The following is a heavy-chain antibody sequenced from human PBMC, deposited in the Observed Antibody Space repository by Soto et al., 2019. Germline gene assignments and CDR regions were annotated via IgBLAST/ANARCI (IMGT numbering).Heavy chain of an antibody. D-gene: IGHD2-21*01. Sequence: GGSLRLSCAASGFTFSSYAMSWFRQAPGNGLEWVSAISGSGGSTYYADSVKGRFTISRDNSKNTLYLQMNSLRAEDTAVYYCAKGPIFPLPYYYYGMDVWGQGTTVTVSS. V-gene: IGHV3-23*01. CDR2: ISGSGGST. J-gene: IGHJ6*02. CDR1: GFTFSSYA. CDR3: AKGPIFPLPYYYYGMDV.